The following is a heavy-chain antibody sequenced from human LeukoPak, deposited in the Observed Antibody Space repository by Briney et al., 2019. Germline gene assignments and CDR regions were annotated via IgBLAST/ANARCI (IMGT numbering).Heavy chain of an antibody. Sequence: SETLSLTCTVSGGSISSYYWSWIRQPAGKGLEWIGRIYTSGSTNYNPSLKSRVTMSVDTSKSQFSLKLSSVTAADTAVYYCARGAGGYMPIPFDYWGQGTLVTVSS. CDR2: IYTSGST. J-gene: IGHJ4*02. CDR1: GGSISSYY. D-gene: IGHD5-18*01. V-gene: IGHV4-4*07. CDR3: ARGAGGYMPIPFDY.